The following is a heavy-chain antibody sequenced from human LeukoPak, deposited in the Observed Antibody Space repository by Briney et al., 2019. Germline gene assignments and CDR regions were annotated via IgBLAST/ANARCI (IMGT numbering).Heavy chain of an antibody. Sequence: GSLRLSCAASGFTFSSYWMSWVRQAPGKGLEWVANIKQDGSEKYYVDSVKGRFTISRDNAKNSLYLQMNSLRAEDTAVYYCAREEGMLVATLQDYWGQGTPVTVSS. D-gene: IGHD5-12*01. CDR1: GFTFSSYW. V-gene: IGHV3-7*01. CDR3: AREEGMLVATLQDY. CDR2: IKQDGSEK. J-gene: IGHJ4*02.